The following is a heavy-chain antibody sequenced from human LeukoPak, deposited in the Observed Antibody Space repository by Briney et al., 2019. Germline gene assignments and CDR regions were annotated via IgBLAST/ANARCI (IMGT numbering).Heavy chain of an antibody. CDR2: ISAYNGNT. V-gene: IGHV1-18*01. Sequence: ASVKVSCKASGYTFTSYGISWVRQAPGQGLEWMGWISAYNGNTNYAQKLQGRVTMTTDTSTSTAYMELRSLRSDDTAVYYCARVVLRYFDWLLQDYYYYYMDVWGKGTTVTVSS. CDR3: ARVVLRYFDWLLQDYYYYYMDV. CDR1: GYTFTSYG. D-gene: IGHD3-9*01. J-gene: IGHJ6*03.